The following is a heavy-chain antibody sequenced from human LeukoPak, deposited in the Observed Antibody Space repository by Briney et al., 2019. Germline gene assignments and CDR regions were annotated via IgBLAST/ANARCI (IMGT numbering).Heavy chain of an antibody. V-gene: IGHV3-7*01. CDR1: GFTFINYW. CDR3: VRLGGRNGFDY. Sequence: GGPLRLSCAASGFTFINYWMSWVPKAPGKGLEGVASIKQDGSEKYYVDSVKGRFTISRDNTKNSLYLQMNSLRAEDTAVYYCVRLGGRNGFDYWGQGTLVTVSS. J-gene: IGHJ4*02. CDR2: IKQDGSEK. D-gene: IGHD3-16*01.